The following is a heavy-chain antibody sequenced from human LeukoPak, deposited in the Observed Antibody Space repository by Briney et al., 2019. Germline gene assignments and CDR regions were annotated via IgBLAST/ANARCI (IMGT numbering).Heavy chain of an antibody. J-gene: IGHJ4*02. CDR1: GFTFSSYG. CDR2: ISGSGGST. CDR3: AKDFLETMVRGPRYFDY. V-gene: IGHV3-23*01. Sequence: PGGSLRLSCAASGFTFSSYGMSWVRQAPGKGLEWVSAISGSGGSTYYADSVKGRFTISRDNSKNTLYLQMNSLRAEDTAVYYCAKDFLETMVRGPRYFDYWGQGTLVTVSS. D-gene: IGHD3-10*01.